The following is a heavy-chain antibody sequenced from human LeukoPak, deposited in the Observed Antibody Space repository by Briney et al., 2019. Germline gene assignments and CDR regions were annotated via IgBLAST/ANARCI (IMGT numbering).Heavy chain of an antibody. D-gene: IGHD3-10*01. Sequence: ASVKVSCKASGYTFTSYAMNWVRQAPGQGLEWMGWINTNTGNPTYGQAFTGRFVFSLDPSVSPASLQISNLKADDTAVYYCARDSDVFLWFGELPTWGPTFDYWGQGTLVTVSS. CDR1: GYTFTSYA. CDR2: INTNTGNP. J-gene: IGHJ4*02. V-gene: IGHV7-4-1*02. CDR3: ARDSDVFLWFGELPTWGPTFDY.